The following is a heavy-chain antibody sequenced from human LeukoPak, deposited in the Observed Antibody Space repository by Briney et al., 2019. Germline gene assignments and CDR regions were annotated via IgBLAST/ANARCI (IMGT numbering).Heavy chain of an antibody. V-gene: IGHV1-8*01. J-gene: IGHJ6*03. CDR1: GYTFTSYD. D-gene: IGHD3-3*01. Sequence: ASVKVSCKASGYTFTSYDINWVRQATGQGLEWMGWMNPNSGNTGYAQKFQGRVTMTRNTSISTAYMELSSLRSEDTAVYYCARGSGNYDFWSGPYYYYMDVWGKGTTVTVSS. CDR3: ARGSGNYDFWSGPYYYYMDV. CDR2: MNPNSGNT.